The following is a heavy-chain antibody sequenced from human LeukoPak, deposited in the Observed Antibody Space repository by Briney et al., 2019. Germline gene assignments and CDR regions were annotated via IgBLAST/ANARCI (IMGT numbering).Heavy chain of an antibody. CDR2: IYYSGST. Sequence: SETLSLTCTVSGGSISSYYWSWIRQPPGKGLEWIGYIYYSGSTNYNPSLKSRVTISVDTSKNQFSLKLSSVTAADTAVYYCARAQRTYGGNSGTIDYWGQGTLVTVSS. CDR3: ARAQRTYGGNSGTIDY. D-gene: IGHD4-23*01. J-gene: IGHJ4*02. CDR1: GGSISSYY. V-gene: IGHV4-59*01.